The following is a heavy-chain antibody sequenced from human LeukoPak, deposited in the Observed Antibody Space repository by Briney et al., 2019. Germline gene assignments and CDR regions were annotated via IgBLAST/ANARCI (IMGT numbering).Heavy chain of an antibody. CDR2: VWYDGNNK. D-gene: IGHD1-1*01. Sequence: GGSLRLSCAASGSTFINFGMHWVRQAPGKGPEWVAIVWYDGNNKYYADSVEGRFTISRDNSENTLFLQMNSLRVEDSALYYCARGDDGRSLDYWGQGTRVTVSS. CDR1: GSTFINFG. J-gene: IGHJ4*02. CDR3: ARGDDGRSLDY. V-gene: IGHV3-33*01.